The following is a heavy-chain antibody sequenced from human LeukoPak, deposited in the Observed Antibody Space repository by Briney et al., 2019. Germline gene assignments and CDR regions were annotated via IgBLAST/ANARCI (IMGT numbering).Heavy chain of an antibody. CDR3: ARARDYDILTGYYFDY. V-gene: IGHV4-30-4*08. Sequence: PSETLSLTCTVSGGSISSGDYYWSWIRQPPGKGLEWIGYIYYSGSTYYNPSLKSRVTISVDTSKNQFSLKLSSVTAADTAVYYCARARDYDILTGYYFDYWGQGTLVTVSS. CDR1: GGSISSGDYY. J-gene: IGHJ4*02. D-gene: IGHD3-9*01. CDR2: IYYSGST.